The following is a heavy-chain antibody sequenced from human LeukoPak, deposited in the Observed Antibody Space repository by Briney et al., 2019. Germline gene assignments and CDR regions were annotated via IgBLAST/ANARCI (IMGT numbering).Heavy chain of an antibody. D-gene: IGHD6-13*01. CDR2: LSGSGGST. J-gene: IGHJ4*02. Sequence: GGSLRLSCAASGFTFSSYVMSWVRQAQGQGLEWVSALSGSGGSTYYADSVKGRFTISRDNSKNTLYLQMNSLRAEDTAVYYCAKELGQQQLAFDYWGQGTLVTVSS. CDR1: GFTFSSYV. V-gene: IGHV3-23*01. CDR3: AKELGQQQLAFDY.